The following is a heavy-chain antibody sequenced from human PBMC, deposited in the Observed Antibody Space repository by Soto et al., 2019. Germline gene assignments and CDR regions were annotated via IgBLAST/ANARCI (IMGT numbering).Heavy chain of an antibody. J-gene: IGHJ6*02. CDR2: ISGSGGST. Sequence: AGGSLRLSCAASGFTFSSYAMSWVRQAPGKGLEWVSAISGSGGSTYYADSVKGRFTISRDNSKNTLYLQMNSLRAEDTAVYYCAKGGVLRFLEWLSHYYGMDVWGQGTTVTVSS. CDR1: GFTFSSYA. CDR3: AKGGVLRFLEWLSHYYGMDV. V-gene: IGHV3-23*01. D-gene: IGHD3-3*01.